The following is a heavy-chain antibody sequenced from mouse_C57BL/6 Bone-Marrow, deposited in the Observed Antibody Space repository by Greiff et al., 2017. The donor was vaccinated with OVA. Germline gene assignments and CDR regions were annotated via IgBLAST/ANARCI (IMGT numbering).Heavy chain of an antibody. J-gene: IGHJ4*01. V-gene: IGHV5-4*01. D-gene: IGHD2-1*01. CDR1: GFTFSSYA. Sequence: EVQVVESGGGLVKPGGSLKLSCAASGFTFSSYAMSWVRQTPEKRLEWVATISDGGSYTYYPDNVKGRFHISRDNAKNNLYLQMSHLKSEDTAMYYCARGDGNPYYAMDYWGQGTSVTVSS. CDR3: ARGDGNPYYAMDY. CDR2: ISDGGSYT.